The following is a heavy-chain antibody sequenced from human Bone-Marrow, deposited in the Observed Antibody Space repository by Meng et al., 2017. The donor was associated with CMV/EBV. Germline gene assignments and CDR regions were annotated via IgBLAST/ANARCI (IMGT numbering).Heavy chain of an antibody. J-gene: IGHJ3*02. CDR3: ARDWECLARSDVFDI. CDR2: ISTYNGNA. V-gene: IGHV1-18*01. Sequence: ASVKVSCKTSGYTFPTYGVSWVRQAPGQGLEWMGWISTYNGNANYAQKFQGRVSMTKDTATTTGHMELRTLRSDDTAVYYCARDWECLARSDVFDIWGQGTMVTVSS. CDR1: GYTFPTYG. D-gene: IGHD5/OR15-5a*01.